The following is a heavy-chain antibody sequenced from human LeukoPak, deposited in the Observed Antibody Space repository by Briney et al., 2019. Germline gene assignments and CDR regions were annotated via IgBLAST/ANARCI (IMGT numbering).Heavy chain of an antibody. D-gene: IGHD3-16*01. Sequence: PGGSLRLSCAASGVTFSTTWMHWVRQAPGKGLMWVSHVSSDGSRTYADSVKGRFTVSRDNNKDMVYLQMSSLRAEDTAVYYCETDGAYGLTHWGQGTLVTVSS. V-gene: IGHV3-74*01. CDR3: ETDGAYGLTH. CDR1: GVTFSTTW. J-gene: IGHJ4*02. CDR2: VSSDGSR.